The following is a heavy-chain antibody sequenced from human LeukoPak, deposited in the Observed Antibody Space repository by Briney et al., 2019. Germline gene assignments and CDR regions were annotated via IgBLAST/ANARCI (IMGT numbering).Heavy chain of an antibody. CDR1: GFTFDDYA. J-gene: IGHJ4*02. Sequence: PGGSLRLSCAASGFTFDDYAMPWVRQAPGKGLEWVSGISWNSGSIGYADSVKGRFTISRDNAKNSLYLQMNSLRAEDTALYYCAKDYDSSGYALYYFDYWGQGTLVTVSS. CDR2: ISWNSGSI. CDR3: AKDYDSSGYALYYFDY. V-gene: IGHV3-9*01. D-gene: IGHD3-22*01.